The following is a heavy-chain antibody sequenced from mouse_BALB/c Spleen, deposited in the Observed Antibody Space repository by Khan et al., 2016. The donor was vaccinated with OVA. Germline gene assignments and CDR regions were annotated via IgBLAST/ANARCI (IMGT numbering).Heavy chain of an antibody. D-gene: IGHD1-2*01. CDR2: ITNGGGNT. Sequence: VALVESGGGLVQPGGSLKLSCAASGFTFSSNTMSWVRQTPEKRLEWVAYITNGGGNTCYPDTVKGRFTISRDNAKNTLYLQMSSLKSEDTAMYYCARIPNFIATALDYWGQGTSVTVSS. CDR1: GFTFSSNT. V-gene: IGHV5-12-2*01. CDR3: ARIPNFIATALDY. J-gene: IGHJ4*01.